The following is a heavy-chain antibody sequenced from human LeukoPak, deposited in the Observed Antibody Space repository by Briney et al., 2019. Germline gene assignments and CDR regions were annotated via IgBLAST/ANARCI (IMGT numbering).Heavy chain of an antibody. CDR3: ARAPVGATGFDY. CDR2: INPNSGGT. D-gene: IGHD1-26*01. Sequence: ASVKVSCKASGYTFTGYYMHWVRQAPGQGLEWMGWINPNSGGTNYAQKFQGRVTMTRDTSISTAYMELRSLRSDDTAVYYCARAPVGATGFDYWGQGTLVTVSS. V-gene: IGHV1-2*02. CDR1: GYTFTGYY. J-gene: IGHJ4*02.